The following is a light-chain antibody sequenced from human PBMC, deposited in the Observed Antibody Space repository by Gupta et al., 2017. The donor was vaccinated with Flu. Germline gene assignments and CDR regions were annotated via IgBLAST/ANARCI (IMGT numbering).Light chain of an antibody. J-gene: IGLJ3*02. CDR2: KNN. CDR1: NSNIGSNY. CDR3: AAWDDSLSGVA. V-gene: IGLV1-47*01. Sequence: QSVLPQPPSASGTPGQRVTISCSGSNSNIGSNYVYWYQQLPGAAPKLLIYKNNQRPSGVPDRFSGSKSDTSASLAISGLRPEDESDYYCAAWDDSLSGVAFGGGTKLTVL.